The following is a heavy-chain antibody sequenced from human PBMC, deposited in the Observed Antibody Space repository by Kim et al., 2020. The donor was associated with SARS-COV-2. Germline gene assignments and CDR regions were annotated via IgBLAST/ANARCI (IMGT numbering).Heavy chain of an antibody. CDR3: ARVSYFYDSSGYSLGY. D-gene: IGHD3-22*01. J-gene: IGHJ4*02. V-gene: IGHV3-74*01. Sequence: SVKGRFTISRDNAKNTVFLEMNSLRAEDTAVYYCARVSYFYDSSGYSLGYWGQGTLVTVSS.